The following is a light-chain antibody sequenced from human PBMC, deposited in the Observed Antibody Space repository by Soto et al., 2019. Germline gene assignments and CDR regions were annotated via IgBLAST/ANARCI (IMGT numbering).Light chain of an antibody. V-gene: IGKV4-1*01. CDR3: QQYYSAPFT. CDR2: WAS. Sequence: DIVMTQSPDSLAVSLGERATINCKSSQSVLYSSNNKNYLAWYQQKPGQPPKLLISWASTRESGVPDRVSGSGSGTDFTLTISSLQAEDVAVYYCQQYYSAPFTFGPGTKVDIK. J-gene: IGKJ3*01. CDR1: QSVLYSSNNKNY.